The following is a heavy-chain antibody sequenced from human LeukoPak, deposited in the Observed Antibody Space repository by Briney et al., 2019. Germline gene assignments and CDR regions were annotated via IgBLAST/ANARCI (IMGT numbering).Heavy chain of an antibody. CDR3: ARGPSGYHNT. Sequence: PGGSLRLSCAASGFTLSNYGIHWVRQAPGKGLEWVAFIRYDGSNKYYADSVKGRFTISRDNSKNTLYPQMNSLRAEDTAVYYCARGPSGYHNTGGQGTLVTVSS. V-gene: IGHV3-30*02. CDR1: GFTLSNYG. D-gene: IGHD5-12*01. CDR2: IRYDGSNK. J-gene: IGHJ4*02.